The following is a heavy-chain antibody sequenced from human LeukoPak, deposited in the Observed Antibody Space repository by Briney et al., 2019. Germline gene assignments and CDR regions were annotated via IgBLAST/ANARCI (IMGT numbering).Heavy chain of an antibody. Sequence: PSETLSLTCTVSGYSISSGYYWGWIRQPPGKGLEWIGSIYHSGSTYYNPSLKSRVTISVDTSKNQFSLKLSSVTAADTAVYYCARDQRIAAAGTVPYWGQGTLVTVSS. CDR1: GYSISSGYY. V-gene: IGHV4-38-2*02. CDR3: ARDQRIAAAGTVPY. CDR2: IYHSGST. J-gene: IGHJ4*02. D-gene: IGHD6-13*01.